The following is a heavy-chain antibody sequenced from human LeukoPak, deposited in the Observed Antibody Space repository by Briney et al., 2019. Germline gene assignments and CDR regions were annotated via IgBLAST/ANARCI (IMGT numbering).Heavy chain of an antibody. V-gene: IGHV3-7*03. CDR1: GFTVGHYW. CDR2: IREDGSDD. J-gene: IGHJ4*02. Sequence: PGGSLRLSCAASGFTVGHYWMNWVRLAPGKGLAWVANIREDGSDDTYVDSVKGRFTISRDNAKNSLFLQMNNLRAEDTAVYYCARGDGYYFGSWGQGTLVTVSS. CDR3: ARGDGYYFGS.